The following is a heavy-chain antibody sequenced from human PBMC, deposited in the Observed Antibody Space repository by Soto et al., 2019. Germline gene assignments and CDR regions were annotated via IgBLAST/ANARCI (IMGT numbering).Heavy chain of an antibody. CDR3: ARCSRSMVRGVIITRNYYYYGMDV. J-gene: IGHJ6*02. D-gene: IGHD3-10*01. CDR2: ISYDGSNK. V-gene: IGHV3-30-3*01. CDR1: GFTFSSYA. Sequence: PGGSLRLSCAASGFTFSSYAMHWVRQAPGKGLEWVAVISYDGSNKYYADSVKGRFTISRDNSKNTLYLQMNSLRAEDTAVYYCARCSRSMVRGVIITRNYYYYGMDVWGQGTTVTVSS.